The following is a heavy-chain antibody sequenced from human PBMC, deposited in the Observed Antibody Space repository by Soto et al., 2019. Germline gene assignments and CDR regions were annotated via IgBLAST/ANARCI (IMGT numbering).Heavy chain of an antibody. D-gene: IGHD3-9*01. V-gene: IGHV4-34*01. J-gene: IGHJ3*02. CDR1: GGSFSTYY. CDR3: ARGGSNDWQVAFDI. CDR2: INHNGNN. Sequence: TLSLTCVVSGGSFSTYYYSWIRQSPGKGLEWIGEINHNGNNNYSPSLKSRVTMSLDTSKNQFSLKLTSVTAADTAVYYCARGGSNDWQVAFDIWGQGTMVTV.